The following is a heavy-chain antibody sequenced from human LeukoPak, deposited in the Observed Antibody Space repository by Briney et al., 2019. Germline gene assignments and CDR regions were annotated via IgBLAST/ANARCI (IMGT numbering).Heavy chain of an antibody. V-gene: IGHV4-59*01. Sequence: SETLSLTCTVSGGSISGYYWSWSRQPPGKGVEWIGNLYYMRGAWYKSSLKSRVTTSVDTSRNEFSLKLSSVTAADTAVYYCVCDSSGYADGGFVAFDIWGQGTMVTVSS. CDR3: VCDSSGYADGGFVAFDI. CDR1: GGSISGYY. CDR2: LYYMRGA. J-gene: IGHJ3*02. D-gene: IGHD3-22*01.